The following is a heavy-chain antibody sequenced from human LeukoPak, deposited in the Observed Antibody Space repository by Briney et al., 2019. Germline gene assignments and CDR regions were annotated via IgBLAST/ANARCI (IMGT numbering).Heavy chain of an antibody. J-gene: IGHJ3*02. CDR2: MNPNSGNT. CDR1: GYTFTSYD. V-gene: IGHV1-8*03. CDR3: ARGDEITMIVRGAFDI. Sequence: ASVKVSCKASGYTFTSYDINWVRQATGQGLEWMGWMNPNSGNTGYAQKFQGRVTITRNTSISTAYMELSSLRSEDTAVYYCARGDEITMIVRGAFDIWGQGTMVTVSS. D-gene: IGHD3-22*01.